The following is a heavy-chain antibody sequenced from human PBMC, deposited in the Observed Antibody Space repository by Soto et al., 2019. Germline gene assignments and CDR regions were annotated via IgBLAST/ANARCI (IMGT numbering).Heavy chain of an antibody. Sequence: SETLSLTCTVSGGSISSYYWSWIRQPPGKGLEWIGYIYYSGSTNYNPSLKSRVTISVDTSKNQFSLKLGSVTAADTAVYYRARTYYDFWSGTGPIVDPWGQGTLVTVSS. CDR1: GGSISSYY. CDR2: IYYSGST. D-gene: IGHD3-3*01. V-gene: IGHV4-59*01. CDR3: ARTYYDFWSGTGPIVDP. J-gene: IGHJ5*02.